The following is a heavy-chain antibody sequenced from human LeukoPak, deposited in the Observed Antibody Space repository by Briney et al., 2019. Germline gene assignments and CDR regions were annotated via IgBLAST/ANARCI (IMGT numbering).Heavy chain of an antibody. CDR2: INTDGSST. CDR3: ARDGGPYTIFGVVTPVNHFDY. CDR1: GGSISSSSYY. J-gene: IGHJ4*02. V-gene: IGHV3-74*01. D-gene: IGHD3-3*01. Sequence: ETLSLTCTVSGGSISSSSYYWGWIRQPPGKGLVWVSRINTDGSSTSYADSVKGRFTISRDNAKNTLYLQMNSLRAEDTAVYYCARDGGPYTIFGVVTPVNHFDYWGQGTLVTVSS.